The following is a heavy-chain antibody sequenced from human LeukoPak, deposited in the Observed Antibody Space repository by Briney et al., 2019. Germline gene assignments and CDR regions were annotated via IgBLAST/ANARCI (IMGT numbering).Heavy chain of an antibody. Sequence: SETLSLTCTVSGGSISSSSAYWGWIRQPPGKGLEWIGSIYYSKNTYYNPSLKSRVTISADTSKNQFSLTLGSVSATDTAVYYCARGKGSGWTFDYWGQGTLVTVSS. D-gene: IGHD6-19*01. CDR2: IYYSKNT. CDR1: GGSISSSSAY. V-gene: IGHV4-39*02. J-gene: IGHJ4*02. CDR3: ARGKGSGWTFDY.